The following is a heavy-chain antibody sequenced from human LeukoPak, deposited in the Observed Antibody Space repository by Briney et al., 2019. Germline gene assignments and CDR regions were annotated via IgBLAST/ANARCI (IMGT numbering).Heavy chain of an antibody. CDR3: ARHLNGGTHPLDN. J-gene: IGHJ4*02. Sequence: PSQTLSLNCTVSGASMSGQHWSWIRQAPGKGLELIAWIHYDGRTNYNPSLKSRLSLSVDTSTNQFSLSLNSVTAADTAVYFCARHLNGGTHPLDNWGPGIRVIVSP. CDR1: GASMSGQH. CDR2: IHYDGRT. V-gene: IGHV4-59*08. D-gene: IGHD2-8*01.